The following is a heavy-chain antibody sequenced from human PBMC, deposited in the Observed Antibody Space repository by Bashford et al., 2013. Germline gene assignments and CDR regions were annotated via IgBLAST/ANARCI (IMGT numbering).Heavy chain of an antibody. D-gene: IGHD3-3*01. Sequence: RPLLYSSETLSLTCTVSGGSISSSDYYWSWIRQHPGKGLEWIGYIYYSGSTYYNPSLKSRLTISLDTSKNQFSLKLSSVTAADTAVYYCARSFTIFGVVTPDYWGQGTLVTVSS. CDR3: ARSFTIFGVVTPDY. V-gene: IGHV4-31*03. CDR2: IYYSGST. J-gene: IGHJ4*02. CDR1: GGSISSSDYY.